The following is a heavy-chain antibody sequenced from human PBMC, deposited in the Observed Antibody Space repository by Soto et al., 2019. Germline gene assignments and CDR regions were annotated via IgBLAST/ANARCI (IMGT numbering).Heavy chain of an antibody. CDR2: IKQDGSEK. V-gene: IGHV3-7*03. CDR3: AREAVPAAMPISYYYYGMDV. CDR1: GFTFSSYW. Sequence: GGSLRLSCAASGFTFSSYWMSWVRQAPGKGLEWVANIKQDGSEKYYVDSVKGRFTISRDNAKNSLYLQMNSLRAEDTAVYYCAREAVPAAMPISYYYYGMDVWGQGTTVTVSS. J-gene: IGHJ6*02. D-gene: IGHD2-2*01.